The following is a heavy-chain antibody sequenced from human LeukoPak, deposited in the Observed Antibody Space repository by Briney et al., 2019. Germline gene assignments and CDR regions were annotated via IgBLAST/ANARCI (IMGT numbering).Heavy chain of an antibody. CDR2: ISWSSGSI. V-gene: IGHV3-9*01. J-gene: IGHJ4*02. D-gene: IGHD5-18*01. CDR3: AREGGYSYGYGDY. Sequence: GGSLRLSCAASGFTFDDYAMHWVRQAPGKGLEWVSGISWSSGSIGYADSVKGRFTISRDNAKNSLYLQMNSLRAEDTALYYCAREGGYSYGYGDYWSQGTLVTVSS. CDR1: GFTFDDYA.